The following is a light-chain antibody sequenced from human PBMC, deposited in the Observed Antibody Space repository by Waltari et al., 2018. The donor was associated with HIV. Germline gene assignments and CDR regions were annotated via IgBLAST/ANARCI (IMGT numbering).Light chain of an antibody. CDR3: AAWDDSLSGVV. J-gene: IGLJ2*01. Sequence: QSVLTQPPSASGTPGQRVPIPCSGSSPNIGSHYVYWYQQLPGTAPKLLIYRNNQRPSGVPDRFSGSKSGTSASLAISGLRSEDEADYYCAAWDDSLSGVVIGGGTKLTVL. CDR1: SPNIGSHY. CDR2: RNN. V-gene: IGLV1-47*01.